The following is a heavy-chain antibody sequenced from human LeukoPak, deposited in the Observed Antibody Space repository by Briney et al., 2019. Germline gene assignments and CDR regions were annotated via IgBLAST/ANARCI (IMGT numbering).Heavy chain of an antibody. D-gene: IGHD3-3*01. CDR1: GNSLSELS. Sequence: ASVKVSCKLSGNSLSELSIQWVRPAPGKGLECMGGFDPEEAKMVYAQNFQGRVTMTEDTSTQTAYMELSGLTSDDTAVYYCTTRSGDFWSGFVNWGQGTLVTVSS. CDR3: TTRSGDFWSGFVN. CDR2: FDPEEAKM. J-gene: IGHJ4*02. V-gene: IGHV1-24*01.